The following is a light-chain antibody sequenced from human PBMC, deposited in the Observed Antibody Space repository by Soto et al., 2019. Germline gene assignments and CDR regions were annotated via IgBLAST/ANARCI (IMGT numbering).Light chain of an antibody. CDR1: TGEVTSGYY. Sequence: QTVVTQEPSLTVSPGGTVTLTCATSTGEVTSGYYPNLFQQKPGQAPMALIYSTNNKYSWTPARFSVSLLGGKAALTLSGVQPEYEADYYCLLYYGGQLGVFGGGTKLTVL. J-gene: IGLJ2*01. CDR3: LLYYGGQLGV. V-gene: IGLV7-43*01. CDR2: STN.